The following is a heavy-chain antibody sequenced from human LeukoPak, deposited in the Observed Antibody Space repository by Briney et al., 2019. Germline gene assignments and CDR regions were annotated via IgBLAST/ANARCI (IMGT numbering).Heavy chain of an antibody. V-gene: IGHV1-69*13. CDR3: AREVDSWSGYYNSYNWFDP. J-gene: IGHJ5*02. CDR2: IIPIFGTA. Sequence: SVKVSCKASGGTFSSYAISWVRQAPGQGLEWMGGIIPIFGTANYAQKFQGRVTITADESTSTAYMELSSLRSEDTAVYYCAREVDSWSGYYNSYNWFDPWGQGTLVTVSS. CDR1: GGTFSSYA. D-gene: IGHD3-3*01.